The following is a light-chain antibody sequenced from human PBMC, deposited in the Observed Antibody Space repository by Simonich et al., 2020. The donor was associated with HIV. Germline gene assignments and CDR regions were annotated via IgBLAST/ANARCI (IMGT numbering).Light chain of an antibody. V-gene: IGKV2-28*01. Sequence: DIVMTQTPLSLSVTPGQPASISCKSSQSLLHSNGYNYLYWYLQKPGQSPQLLIYLGSNRDSGVPDRFRGSGSGTDFTLKISRVEAEDVGVYYCMQALQTPLTFGGGTKVEIK. CDR1: QSLLHSNGYNY. CDR2: LGS. CDR3: MQALQTPLT. J-gene: IGKJ4*01.